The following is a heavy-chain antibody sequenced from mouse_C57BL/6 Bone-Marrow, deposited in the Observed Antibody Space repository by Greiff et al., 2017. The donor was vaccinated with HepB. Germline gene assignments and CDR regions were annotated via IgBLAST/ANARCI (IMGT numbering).Heavy chain of an antibody. CDR1: GFSFNTYA. CDR3: VRHEPYFDV. Sequence: EVHLVESGGGLVQPKGSLKLSCAASGFSFNTYAMNWVRQAPGKGLEWVARIRSKSNNYATYYADSVKDRFTISRDDSESMLYLQMNNLKTEDTAMYYCVRHEPYFDVWGTGTTVTVSS. D-gene: IGHD6-1*01. CDR2: IRSKSNNYAT. J-gene: IGHJ1*03. V-gene: IGHV10-1*01.